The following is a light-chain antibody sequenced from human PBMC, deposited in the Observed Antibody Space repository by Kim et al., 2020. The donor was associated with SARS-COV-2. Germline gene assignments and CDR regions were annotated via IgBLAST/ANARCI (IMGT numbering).Light chain of an antibody. V-gene: IGLV2-14*01. Sequence: QASTIPYTGGSGHIGGYKDVSWYQQQPGSAPKIMSYDVSERPAGVANRFSGSKAGNTASVTSSGLQAGDDADYCCSSYSGSSASYVFGTGTKVTVL. J-gene: IGLJ1*01. CDR2: DVS. CDR3: SSYSGSSASYV. CDR1: SGHIGGYKD.